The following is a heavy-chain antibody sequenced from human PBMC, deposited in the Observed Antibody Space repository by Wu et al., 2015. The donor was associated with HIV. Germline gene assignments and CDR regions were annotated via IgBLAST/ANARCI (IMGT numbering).Heavy chain of an antibody. CDR2: IITPFGSA. CDR1: GGTLSSHT. Sequence: QVHLVQSGAEVKKPGSAVKVSCKASGGTLSSHTLNWVRQAPGQGLEWMGGIITPFGSAQYAQKFKGRLTITTDESMTTAYMELSGLRFEDTAIYYCARPGGSPQSGYYYYAMGRLGPKGPRSPSP. J-gene: IGHJ6*02. V-gene: IGHV1-69*05. CDR3: ARPGGSPQSGYYYYAMGR. D-gene: IGHD3-16*01.